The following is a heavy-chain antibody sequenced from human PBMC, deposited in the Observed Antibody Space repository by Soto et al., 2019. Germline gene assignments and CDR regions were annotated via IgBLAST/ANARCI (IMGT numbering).Heavy chain of an antibody. V-gene: IGHV3-23*01. CDR3: AKDFSIAAAGKSFPTYYFDY. J-gene: IGHJ4*02. CDR1: GFTFSSYA. D-gene: IGHD6-13*01. Sequence: GGSLRLSCAASGFTFSSYAMSWVRQAPGKGLEWVSAISGSGGSTYYADSVKGRFTISRDNPKNTLYLQMNSLRAEDTAVYYCAKDFSIAAAGKSFPTYYFDYWGQGTLVTVSS. CDR2: ISGSGGST.